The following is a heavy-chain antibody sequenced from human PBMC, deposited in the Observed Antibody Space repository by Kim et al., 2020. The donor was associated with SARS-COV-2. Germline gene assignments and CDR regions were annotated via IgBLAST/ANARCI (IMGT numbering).Heavy chain of an antibody. CDR1: GGSFSSYY. J-gene: IGHJ4*02. CDR3: ARGQYSSSWYGVKRHFDY. CDR2: INHSGST. V-gene: IGHV4-34*01. Sequence: SETLSLTCAVYGGSFSSYYLSWIRQPPGKGLEWVGEINHSGSTNYNPSLKSRVTISVYTSRNQLSLKLSSGTAADTAVYYCARGQYSSSWYGVKRHFDYWGQGTLVTVSS. D-gene: IGHD6-13*01.